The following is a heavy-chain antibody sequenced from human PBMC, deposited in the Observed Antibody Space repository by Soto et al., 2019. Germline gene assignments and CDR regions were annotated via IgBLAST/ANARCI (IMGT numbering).Heavy chain of an antibody. CDR2: IYSGGST. V-gene: IGHV3-53*01. J-gene: IGHJ2*01. D-gene: IGHD3-22*01. CDR3: ARLVVTKPYYWYFDL. Sequence: GGSLRLSCAASGFTVSSNYMSWVRQAPGKGLEWVSVIYSGGSTYYADSVKGRFTISRDNSKNTLYLQMNSLRAEDTAVYYCARLVVTKPYYWYFDLWGRGTLVTVSS. CDR1: GFTVSSNY.